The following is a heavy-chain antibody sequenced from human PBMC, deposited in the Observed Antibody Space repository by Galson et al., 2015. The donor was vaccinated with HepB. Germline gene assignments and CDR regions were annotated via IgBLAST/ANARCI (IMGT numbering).Heavy chain of an antibody. J-gene: IGHJ5*02. CDR3: ARHIPDIVVVVAAFGWFDP. V-gene: IGHV4-39*01. D-gene: IGHD2-15*01. CDR2: VYYNENT. Sequence: WVRQAPGKGLEWIGSVYYNENTYYNPSLKSRVAISVDTSKNQFSLKLSSVTAADTALYYCARHIPDIVVVVAAFGWFDPWGQGTLLTVSS.